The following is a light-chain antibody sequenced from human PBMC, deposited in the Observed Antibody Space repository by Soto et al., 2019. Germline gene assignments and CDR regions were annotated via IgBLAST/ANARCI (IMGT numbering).Light chain of an antibody. CDR3: QQYNNWPTWT. V-gene: IGKV3-15*01. J-gene: IGKJ1*01. CDR2: GAS. CDR1: QSVSSN. Sequence: EIVFTQSPGTLSLSPGERATLSCRASQSVSSNLAWYQQKPGQAPSLLIYGASTRANGIPARFSGSGSGTELTLTISSLQSEDFAVYDCQQYNNWPTWTFGQGTKVDIK.